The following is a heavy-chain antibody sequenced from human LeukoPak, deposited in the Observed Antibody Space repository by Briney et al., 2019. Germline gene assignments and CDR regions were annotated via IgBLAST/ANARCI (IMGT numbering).Heavy chain of an antibody. V-gene: IGHV3-15*01. CDR3: TTAGGWNDFFSTGDYFDY. CDR2: IKSKTDGGTT. Sequence: PGGSLRLSCAASGFTFSNAWMSWVRQAPGKGREWVGRIKSKTDGGTTDYAAPVKGRFTIPRDDSKTTLYLQTTSLKTKRTAVYYCTTAGGWNDFFSTGDYFDYWGPRTLVTVSS. D-gene: IGHD1-1*01. CDR1: GFTFSNAW. J-gene: IGHJ4*02.